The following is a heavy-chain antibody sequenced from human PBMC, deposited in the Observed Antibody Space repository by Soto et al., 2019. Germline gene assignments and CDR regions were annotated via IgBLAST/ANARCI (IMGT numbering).Heavy chain of an antibody. CDR2: ISKSGDST. Sequence: HPGGSLRLSCAVSGVTFTSYAMTWVRQVPGEGLQWVPSISKSGDSTYYADSVKGRFTTSRDNSKNTLYLQMNSLRAEDTAIYYCAKGSFGFDYWGQGTLVTVSS. D-gene: IGHD3-10*01. CDR1: GVTFTSYA. V-gene: IGHV3-23*01. J-gene: IGHJ4*02. CDR3: AKGSFGFDY.